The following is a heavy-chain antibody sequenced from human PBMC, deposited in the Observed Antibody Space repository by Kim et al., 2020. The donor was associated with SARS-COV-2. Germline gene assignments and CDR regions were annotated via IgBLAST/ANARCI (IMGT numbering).Heavy chain of an antibody. J-gene: IGHJ6*02. V-gene: IGHV3-23*01. CDR2: ISGSGGST. CDR3: AKAIIVGATGDYYYGMDV. Sequence: GGSLRLSCAASGFTFSSYAMSWVCQAPGKGLEWVSAISGSGGSTYYADSVKGRFTISRDNSKNTLYLQMNSLRAEDTAVYYCAKAIIVGATGDYYYGMDVWGQGTTVTVSS. D-gene: IGHD1-26*01. CDR1: GFTFSSYA.